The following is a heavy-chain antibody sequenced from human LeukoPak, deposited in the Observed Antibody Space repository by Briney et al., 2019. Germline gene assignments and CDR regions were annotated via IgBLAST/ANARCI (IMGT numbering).Heavy chain of an antibody. CDR1: GGSISSYY. V-gene: IGHV4-4*07. Sequence: PSETLSLTCTVSGGSISSYYWSWIRQPAGKGLEWIGRIYTSGSTNYNPSLKSRVTISVDTSKNQFSLKLSSVTAADTAVYYCARDRSPYDSSGYFDYWGQGTLVTVSS. D-gene: IGHD3-22*01. CDR2: IYTSGST. J-gene: IGHJ4*02. CDR3: ARDRSPYDSSGYFDY.